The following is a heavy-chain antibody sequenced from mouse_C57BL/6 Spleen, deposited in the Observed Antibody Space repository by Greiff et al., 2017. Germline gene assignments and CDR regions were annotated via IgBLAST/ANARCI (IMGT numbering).Heavy chain of an antibody. J-gene: IGHJ2*01. CDR3: ARGLLDYDYDCFDD. CDR2: IHPNSGST. CDR1: GYTFTSYW. D-gene: IGHD2-4*01. Sequence: VQLQQPGAELVKPGASVKLSCKASGYTFTSYWMHWVKQRPGQGLEWIGMIHPNSGSTNYNEKFKSKATLTVDKSSSTAYMQLSSLTSEDSAVYYCARGLLDYDYDCFDDWGQGTTLTVSS. V-gene: IGHV1-64*01.